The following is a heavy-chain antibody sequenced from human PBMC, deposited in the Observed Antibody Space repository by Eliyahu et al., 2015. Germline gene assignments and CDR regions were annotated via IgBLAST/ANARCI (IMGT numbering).Heavy chain of an antibody. V-gene: IGHV3-7*02. D-gene: IGHD2-21*01. J-gene: IGHJ4*02. CDR1: GFTFSNXW. Sequence: EVQLVESGGGLVQPGGSLRLSCAXSGFTFSNXWMSWVXXAPGKGLEWVANIKPDGSEQYYEDSVKGRFTISRDNAKNSLYLQMNSLRADDTAVYYCVTYVYWGQGTLLTVSS. CDR3: VTYVY. CDR2: IKPDGSEQ.